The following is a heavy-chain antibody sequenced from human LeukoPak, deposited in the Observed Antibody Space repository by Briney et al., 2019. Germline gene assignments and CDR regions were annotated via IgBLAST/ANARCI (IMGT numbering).Heavy chain of an antibody. V-gene: IGHV1-69*13. CDR3: ARGIAAAGTHFDY. D-gene: IGHD6-13*01. Sequence: SVNVSCKASGGTFSSYAISWVRQAPGQGLEWMGGIIPLFSTSHYAQKFQGRVTITADESTSMVYMELSSLRSEDTAVYYCARGIAAAGTHFDYWGQGTLVTVSS. J-gene: IGHJ4*02. CDR1: GGTFSSYA. CDR2: IIPLFSTS.